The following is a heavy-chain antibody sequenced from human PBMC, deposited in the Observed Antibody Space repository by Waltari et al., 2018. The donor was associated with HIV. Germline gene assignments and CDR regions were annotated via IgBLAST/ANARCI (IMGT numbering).Heavy chain of an antibody. J-gene: IGHJ6*02. D-gene: IGHD2-21*02. Sequence: EVQLVEAGGGLVQPGGSLRLACAATGFNVRSNYMSWVRQAPGKGLEWVSVIYSGGSTYYADSVKGRFTISRDNSKNTLYLQMNSLRAEDTAVYYCASIAYCGGDCYPRGMDVWGQGTTVTVSS. CDR1: GFNVRSNY. V-gene: IGHV3-66*01. CDR3: ASIAYCGGDCYPRGMDV. CDR2: IYSGGST.